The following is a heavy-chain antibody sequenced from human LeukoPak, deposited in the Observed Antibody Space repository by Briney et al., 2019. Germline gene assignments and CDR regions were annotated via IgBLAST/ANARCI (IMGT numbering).Heavy chain of an antibody. V-gene: IGHV1-8*03. Sequence: ASVKVSCKASGYTFTRYDINWVRQATGQGLEWMGWMNPNSGNTGYAQKFQGRVTITRNTSISTAYTGLSSLRSEDTAVYYCAVAGTSNFDYWGQGTLVTVSS. CDR3: AVAGTSNFDY. D-gene: IGHD6-19*01. J-gene: IGHJ4*02. CDR1: GYTFTRYD. CDR2: MNPNSGNT.